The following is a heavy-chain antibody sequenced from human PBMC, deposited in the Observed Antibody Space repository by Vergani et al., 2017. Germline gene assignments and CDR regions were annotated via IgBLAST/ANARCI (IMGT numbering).Heavy chain of an antibody. J-gene: IGHJ6*02. CDR3: ASGYGDYGYYGMDV. V-gene: IGHV3-21*01. CDR2: ISSSSSYI. Sequence: EVQLVESGGGLVKPGGSLRLSCAASGFPFSSYSMNWVRQAPGKGLEWVSSISSSSSYIYYADSVKGRFTISRDNAKNSLYLQMNSLRAEDTAVYYCASGYGDYGYYGMDVWGQGTTDTVSS. CDR1: GFPFSSYS. D-gene: IGHD4-17*01.